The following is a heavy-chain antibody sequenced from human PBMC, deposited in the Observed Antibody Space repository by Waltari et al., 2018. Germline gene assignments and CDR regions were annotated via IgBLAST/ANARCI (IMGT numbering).Heavy chain of an antibody. D-gene: IGHD6-19*01. V-gene: IGHV1-18*01. CDR1: GYTFTSYT. Sequence: QVQLVQSGAEVKKSGASVKVSCKTSGYTFTSYTISWVRQAPGQGLEWMGWIRIDKDTTKYAQRLQDRVTITTDTSTTTAYMELRSLRSDDTAVYYCARPQRERWRAFDDWGQGTPVTVSS. J-gene: IGHJ4*02. CDR3: ARPQRERWRAFDD. CDR2: IRIDKDTT.